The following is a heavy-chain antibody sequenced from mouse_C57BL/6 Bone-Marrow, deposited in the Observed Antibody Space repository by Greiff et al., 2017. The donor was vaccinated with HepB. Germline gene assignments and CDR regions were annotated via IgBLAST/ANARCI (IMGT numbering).Heavy chain of an antibody. Sequence: DVKLQESGPGLVKPSQSLSLTCSVTGYSITSGYYWNWIRQFPGNKLEWMGYISYDGSNNYNPSLKNRISITRDTSKNQFFLKLNSVTTEDTATYYCAREHWDLAWFAYWGQGTLVTVSA. D-gene: IGHD4-1*01. CDR1: GYSITSGYY. V-gene: IGHV3-6*01. CDR3: AREHWDLAWFAY. CDR2: ISYDGSN. J-gene: IGHJ3*01.